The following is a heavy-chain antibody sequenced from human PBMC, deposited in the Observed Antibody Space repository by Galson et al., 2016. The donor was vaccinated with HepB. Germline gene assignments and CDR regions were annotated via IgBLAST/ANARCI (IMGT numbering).Heavy chain of an antibody. CDR1: AYSFTSHW. J-gene: IGHJ4*02. D-gene: IGHD6-6*01. CDR2: IFPADSET. V-gene: IGHV5-51*03. CDR3: ARSSIPARQPAPFDY. Sequence: SGAEVKKPGESLKISCKGSAYSFTSHWIGWVRQMPGKGLEWMGIIFPADSETRYSPSFQGQVTISADKSISTAYLQWGSLKASDTAMYYCARSSIPARQPAPFDYWGQGTVVTVSS.